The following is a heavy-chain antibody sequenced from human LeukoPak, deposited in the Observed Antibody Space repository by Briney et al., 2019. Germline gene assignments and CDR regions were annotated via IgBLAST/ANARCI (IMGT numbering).Heavy chain of an antibody. CDR2: ISSSSSYI. J-gene: IGHJ3*02. Sequence: GGSLRLSCAASGFTFSSYSMNWVRQAPGKGLGWVSSISSSSSYIYYADSVKGRFTISRDNAKNSLYLQMNSLRAEDTAVYYCARSSLLLWFGELDAFDIWGQGTMVTVSS. D-gene: IGHD3-10*01. V-gene: IGHV3-21*01. CDR1: GFTFSSYS. CDR3: ARSSLLLWFGELDAFDI.